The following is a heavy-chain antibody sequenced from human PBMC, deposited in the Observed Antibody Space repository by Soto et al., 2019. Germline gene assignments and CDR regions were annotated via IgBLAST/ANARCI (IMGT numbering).Heavy chain of an antibody. J-gene: IGHJ6*02. V-gene: IGHV4-59*08. CDR1: SGPSRSHN. CDR2: VYDTGST. CDR3: VRQGIGALHGLVDV. D-gene: IGHD3-10*01. Sequence: QVQLQQSGPGLVKPSETLSLTCTVSSGPSRSHNWGWIRQSPGRGLEWIGYVYDTGSTSYNPSLESRVTISADTSTNHISLTLSSVTAAVTAVYYCVRQGIGALHGLVDVWGQGTTVSVSS.